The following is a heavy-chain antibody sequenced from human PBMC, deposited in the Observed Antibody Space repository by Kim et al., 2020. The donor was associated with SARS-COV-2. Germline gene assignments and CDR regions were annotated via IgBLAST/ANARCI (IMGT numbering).Heavy chain of an antibody. CDR3: AKGHSSGYYYVLRVPSYFDY. CDR1: GFTFDDYA. V-gene: IGHV3-43*02. D-gene: IGHD3-22*01. J-gene: IGHJ4*02. Sequence: GGSLRLSCAASGFTFDDYAMHWVRQAPGKGLEWVSLISGDGGSTYYADSVKGRFTISRDNSKNSLYLQMNSLRTEDTALYYCAKGHSSGYYYVLRVPSYFDYWGQGTLVTVSS. CDR2: ISGDGGST.